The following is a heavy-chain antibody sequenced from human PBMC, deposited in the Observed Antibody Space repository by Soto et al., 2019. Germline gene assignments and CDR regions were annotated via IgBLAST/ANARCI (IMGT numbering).Heavy chain of an antibody. J-gene: IGHJ4*02. CDR2: XXSDGSST. V-gene: IGHV3-74*01. CDR3: AIGGGDYNYLDY. Sequence: EVQLVESGGGLVQPGGSLRLSCAASGFLFNTYWMFWVRQAPRKGLXWVSXXXSDGSSTNYADSVKGRFTISRDNAKNTLYLQMTSLRAEDTAVYYCAIGGGDYNYLDYWGQGILVTVSS. CDR1: GFLFNTYW. D-gene: IGHD3-9*01.